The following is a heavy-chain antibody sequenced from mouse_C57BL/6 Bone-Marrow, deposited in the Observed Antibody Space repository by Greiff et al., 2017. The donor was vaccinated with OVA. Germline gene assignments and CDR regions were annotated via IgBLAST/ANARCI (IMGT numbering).Heavy chain of an antibody. V-gene: IGHV5-17*01. Sequence: EVQRVESGGGLVKPGGSLKLSCAASGFTFSDYGMHWVRQAPEKGLEWVAYISSGSSTIYYADTVKGRFTISRDNAKNTLFLQMTSLGYEDTAMYYCAWTLLWFDYWGQGTTLTVSS. D-gene: IGHD2-1*01. CDR2: ISSGSSTI. J-gene: IGHJ2*01. CDR3: AWTLLWFDY. CDR1: GFTFSDYG.